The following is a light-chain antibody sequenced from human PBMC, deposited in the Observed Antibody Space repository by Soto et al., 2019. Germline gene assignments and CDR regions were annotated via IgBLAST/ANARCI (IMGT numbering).Light chain of an antibody. V-gene: IGKV1-33*01. CDR2: DAS. CDR3: QHFDNLPLS. J-gene: IGKJ3*01. CDR1: QDISTY. Sequence: DIQMTQSPPSLSASVGDRVTITCQASQDISTYLNWYQQKLGKAPKLLIYDASNLETGVPSRFSGSGSGTHFTFTITSLQPEDSATYYCQHFDNLPLSFGPGTKVHIK.